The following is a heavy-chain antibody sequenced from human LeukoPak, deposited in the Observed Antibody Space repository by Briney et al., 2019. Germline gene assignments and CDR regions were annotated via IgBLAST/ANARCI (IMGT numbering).Heavy chain of an antibody. Sequence: GGSLRLSCAASGFTFSSYAMSWVRQAPGKGLEWVSAISGSGGSTYYADSVKGRFTISRDNSKNTLYLQMNSLRAEDTAVYYCAKDLAYCGGDCYGEAFDYWGQGNLVTVSS. V-gene: IGHV3-23*01. CDR2: ISGSGGST. CDR1: GFTFSSYA. CDR3: AKDLAYCGGDCYGEAFDY. J-gene: IGHJ4*02. D-gene: IGHD2-21*02.